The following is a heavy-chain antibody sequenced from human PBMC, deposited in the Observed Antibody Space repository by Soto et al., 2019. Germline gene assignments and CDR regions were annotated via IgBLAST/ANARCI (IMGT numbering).Heavy chain of an antibody. CDR1: GGSINSGGYY. V-gene: IGHV4-31*03. CDR2: IFYSGST. D-gene: IGHD3-16*01. J-gene: IGHJ3*02. Sequence: QVQLQESGPGLLKPSQTLSLTCLVSGGSINSGGYYWSWLRQYPGKGLEWIGYIFYSGSTSYNPSLKSRLNISLDTSXXXXXXXXXXXXXXXXXXXXXXXXXRIGGAFDIWGRGTMVTVSS. CDR3: XXXXXRIGGAFDI.